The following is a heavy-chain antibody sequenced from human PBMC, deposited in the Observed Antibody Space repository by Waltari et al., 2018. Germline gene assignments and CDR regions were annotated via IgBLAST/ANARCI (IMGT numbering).Heavy chain of an antibody. J-gene: IGHJ3*02. CDR1: GFTFSSYW. D-gene: IGHD3-10*01. V-gene: IGHV3-7*01. Sequence: EVQLVESGGGLVQPGGSLRLSCAASGFTFSSYWMSWVRQAPGKGLEWVANIKQDGSEKYYGDSVKGRFTISRDNAKNSLYLQMNSLRAEDTAVYYCASYRVVRGARGAFDIWGQGTMVTVSS. CDR3: ASYRVVRGARGAFDI. CDR2: IKQDGSEK.